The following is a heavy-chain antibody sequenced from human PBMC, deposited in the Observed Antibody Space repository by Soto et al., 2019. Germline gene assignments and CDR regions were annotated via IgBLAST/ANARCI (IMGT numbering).Heavy chain of an antibody. D-gene: IGHD3-22*01. CDR2: ISYDGNKK. J-gene: IGHJ4*02. CDR1: GFTFTTYT. V-gene: IGHV3-30-3*01. Sequence: GGSLRLSCAASGFTFTTYTMYWVRQAPGKGLEWVAVISYDGNKKYYADSVKGRFTISRDDSESMLYLQMTSLGADDTAVYYCAREGFYDSSGFSWGQGTLVTVSS. CDR3: AREGFYDSSGFS.